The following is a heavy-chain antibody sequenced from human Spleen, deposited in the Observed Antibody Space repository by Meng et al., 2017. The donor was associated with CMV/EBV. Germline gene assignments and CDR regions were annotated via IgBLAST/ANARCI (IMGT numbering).Heavy chain of an antibody. D-gene: IGHD2-2*01. CDR2: ISAFAGST. CDR3: ARWNVVAPAAHPDY. CDR1: GFTFGDYY. Sequence: GGSLKISCAASGFTFGDYYMSWIRQAPGKGLEWLSYISAFAGSTHYAKSVKGRFTISRDNAKRSLFLQMNSLTADDTGVYYCARWNVVAPAAHPDYWGQGTLVTVSS. V-gene: IGHV3-11*01. J-gene: IGHJ4*02.